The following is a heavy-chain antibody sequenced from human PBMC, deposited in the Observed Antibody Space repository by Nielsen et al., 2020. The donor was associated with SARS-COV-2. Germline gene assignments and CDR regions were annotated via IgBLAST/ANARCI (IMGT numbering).Heavy chain of an antibody. CDR2: ISYDGSNK. Sequence: GGSLRLSCAASGFTFSSYGMHWVRQAPGKGLEWVAVISYDGSNKYYADSVKGRFTISRDNSKNTLYLQMNSLRAEDTAVYYCASLGSEALYYYYGMDVWGQGTTVTVPS. CDR1: GFTFSSYG. V-gene: IGHV3-30*03. D-gene: IGHD6-25*01. CDR3: ASLGSEALYYYYGMDV. J-gene: IGHJ6*02.